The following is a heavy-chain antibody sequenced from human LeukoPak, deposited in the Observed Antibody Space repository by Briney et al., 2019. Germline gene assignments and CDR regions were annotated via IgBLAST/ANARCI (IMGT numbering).Heavy chain of an antibody. J-gene: IGHJ6*04. D-gene: IGHD3-10*01. CDR3: AREWNYYGSGIMDV. CDR1: GFTFSSYS. CDR2: IKQDGGEK. V-gene: IGHV3-7*01. Sequence: GGSLRLSCAASGFTFSSYSMNWVRQAPGKGLEWVANIKQDGGEKYYVGSVKGRFTVSRDNAKNSLYLQMNSLRAEDTAVYYCAREWNYYGSGIMDVWGKGTTVTVSS.